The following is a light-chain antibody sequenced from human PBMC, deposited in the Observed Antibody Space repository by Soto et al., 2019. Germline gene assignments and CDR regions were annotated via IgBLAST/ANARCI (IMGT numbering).Light chain of an antibody. J-gene: IGKJ4*01. CDR2: GVA. CDR3: QQYKTWLT. V-gene: IGKV3-15*01. Sequence: EVVLTQSPATLSVSPGERVTLSCRASQSVDYNLAWYQQKPGQAPRLLIYGVATRATGIPARFSGSASGTEFTLTIGSLQSEDFAIYYCQQYKTWLTFGGGTKVDIK. CDR1: QSVDYN.